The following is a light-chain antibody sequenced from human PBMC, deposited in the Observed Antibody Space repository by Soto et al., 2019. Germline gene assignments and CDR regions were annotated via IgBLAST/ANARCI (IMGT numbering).Light chain of an antibody. CDR3: MQGTHWPPYT. V-gene: IGKV2-30*01. CDR1: QSLVYSDGNSY. CDR2: QVS. J-gene: IGKJ2*01. Sequence: DVVMTQSPLSLPVTLGQPASISCKSSQSLVYSDGNSYLSWFQQRPGQSPRRLIYQVSNRDTGVPDRFSGSGSGTDFTLTIRRVEAEDVGVYYCMQGTHWPPYTFGQGTKLEIK.